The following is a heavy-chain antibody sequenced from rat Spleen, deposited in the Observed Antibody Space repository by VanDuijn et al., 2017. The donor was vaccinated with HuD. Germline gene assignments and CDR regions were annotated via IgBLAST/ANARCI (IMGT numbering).Heavy chain of an antibody. J-gene: IGHJ3*01. V-gene: IGHV5-19*01. CDR2: ISPSGGIT. D-gene: IGHD1-4*01. CDR1: GFTFSNYG. CDR3: ATAGTRISRFAD. Sequence: EVQLVESGGGLVQPGRSLKLSCAASGFTFSNYGMHWIRQAPTKGLEWVASISPSGGITDYRDSVKGRFAISRDIAKSTLYLQMDSLGSEDTATYYCATAGTRISRFADWGQGTLVTVSS.